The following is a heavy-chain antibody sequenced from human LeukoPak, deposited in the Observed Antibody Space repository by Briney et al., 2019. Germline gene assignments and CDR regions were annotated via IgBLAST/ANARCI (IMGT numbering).Heavy chain of an antibody. CDR3: AREPDGYNYNYFDY. CDR2: ISSSSSYI. D-gene: IGHD1-1*01. J-gene: IGHJ4*02. V-gene: IGHV3-21*04. Sequence: GGSLRLSCAASGFTFSSYSMNWVRQAPGKGLEWVSSISSSSSYIYYADSVKGRFTIPRDNAENSLYLQMNSLRAEDTAVYYCAREPDGYNYNYFDYWGQGTLVTVSS. CDR1: GFTFSSYS.